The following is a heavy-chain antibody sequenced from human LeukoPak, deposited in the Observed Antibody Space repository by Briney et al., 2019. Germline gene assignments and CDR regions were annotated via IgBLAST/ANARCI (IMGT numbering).Heavy chain of an antibody. Sequence: SETLSLTCTVSGGSISSNKYYWGWIRQPPGKGLEWIGSIYYSGSTYYNPTLKSRVTIFVDTSKNQFSLKLSSVTAADTAVYYCATPYSGGYQGLDIWGQGTMVTISS. V-gene: IGHV4-39*01. D-gene: IGHD1-26*01. J-gene: IGHJ3*02. CDR3: ATPYSGGYQGLDI. CDR1: GGSISSNKYY. CDR2: IYYSGST.